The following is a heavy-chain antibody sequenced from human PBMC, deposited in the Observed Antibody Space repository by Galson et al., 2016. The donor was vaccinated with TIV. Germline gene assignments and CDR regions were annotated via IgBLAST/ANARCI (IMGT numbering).Heavy chain of an antibody. D-gene: IGHD5-18*01. CDR3: AKDAGYSYGYDYGMDV. V-gene: IGHV3-30*18. CDR2: ISYGGNNK. CDR1: GFIFSDYA. J-gene: IGHJ6*02. Sequence: SLRLSCAASGFIFSDYAIHWVRQAPGKGMEWVALISYGGNNKFYGDSVKGRFTISRDNSKNTVSPQMNSLRAEDTAVYYCAKDAGYSYGYDYGMDVWGQGTTVTVSS.